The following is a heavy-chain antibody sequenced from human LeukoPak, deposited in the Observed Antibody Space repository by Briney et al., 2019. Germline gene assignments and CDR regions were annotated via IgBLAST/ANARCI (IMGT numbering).Heavy chain of an antibody. CDR3: AKNRRVGATSDAFDI. CDR2: FSWNSGSI. V-gene: IGHV3-9*01. Sequence: PGGSLRLSCAASGFTFDDYAMHWVRQAPGKGLEWVSGFSWNSGSIGYADSVKGRFTISRDNAKNTLYLQMNSLRVEDTALYYCAKNRRVGATSDAFDIWGQGTMVTVSS. J-gene: IGHJ3*02. D-gene: IGHD1-26*01. CDR1: GFTFDDYA.